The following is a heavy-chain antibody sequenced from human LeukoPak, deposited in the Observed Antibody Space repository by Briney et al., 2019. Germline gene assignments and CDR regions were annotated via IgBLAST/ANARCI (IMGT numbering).Heavy chain of an antibody. V-gene: IGHV3-49*03. Sequence: GGSLRLSCTASGFTFGDYAMSWFRQAPGKGLEWVGFIRSKAYGGTTEYAASVKGRFTISRDDSKSIAYLQMNSLKTEDTAVYYCTRDLSYCSGGSCYTAHYYYYMDVWGKGTTVTVSS. J-gene: IGHJ6*03. CDR1: GFTFGDYA. CDR3: TRDLSYCSGGSCYTAHYYYYMDV. CDR2: IRSKAYGGTT. D-gene: IGHD2-15*01.